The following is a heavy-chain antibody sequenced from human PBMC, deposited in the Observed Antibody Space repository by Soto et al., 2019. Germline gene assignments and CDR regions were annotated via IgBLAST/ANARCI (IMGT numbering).Heavy chain of an antibody. CDR2: IYYSGST. CDR3: ARVTPELRYFDWLLPSLLDY. Sequence: SETLSLTCTVSGGSISSSSYYWGWIRQPPGKGLEWIGSIYYSGSTYYNPSLKSRVTISVDTSKNQFSLKLSSVTAADTAVYYCARVTPELRYFDWLLPSLLDYWGQGTLVTVSS. CDR1: GGSISSSSYY. D-gene: IGHD3-9*01. J-gene: IGHJ4*02. V-gene: IGHV4-39*01.